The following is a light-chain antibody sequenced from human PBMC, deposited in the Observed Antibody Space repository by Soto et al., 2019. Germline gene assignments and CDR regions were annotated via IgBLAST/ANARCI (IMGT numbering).Light chain of an antibody. Sequence: EILITQSPPTLSVFPGERATLSCRASQTISTNLAWYQQKPGQAPMLLLPAAASRAPGIPARFSGSGSGTDFPLTIGSLHSEASAVYCCQHYNYRPPYTCGHGTKLEIK. CDR1: QTISTN. CDR3: QHYNYRPPYT. CDR2: AAA. V-gene: IGKV3-15*01. J-gene: IGKJ2*01.